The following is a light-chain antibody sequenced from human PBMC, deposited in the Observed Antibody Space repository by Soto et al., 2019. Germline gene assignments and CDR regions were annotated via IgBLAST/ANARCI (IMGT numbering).Light chain of an antibody. CDR1: QSVNSN. Sequence: EIVMTQSPATLSVSPGERATLSCRASQSVNSNYLAWYQQKPGQAPRLLIYGISKRATDIPDRFSGSGSGTEFTLTLRSLQPEDFATYYCQQHGQWPITFGQGTRLEIK. V-gene: IGKV3D-15*01. J-gene: IGKJ5*01. CDR3: QQHGQWPIT. CDR2: GIS.